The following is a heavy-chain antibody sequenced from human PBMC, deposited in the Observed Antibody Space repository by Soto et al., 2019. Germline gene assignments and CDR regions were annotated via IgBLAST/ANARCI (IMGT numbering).Heavy chain of an antibody. CDR2: IYYSGST. D-gene: IGHD6-19*01. CDR1: GGSISSYY. J-gene: IGHJ6*02. V-gene: IGHV4-59*01. CDR3: ARARGIAVSYGMDV. Sequence: PSETLSLTCTVSGGSISSYYWSWIRQPPGKGLEWIGYIYYSGSTNYNPSLKSRVTISVDTSKNQFSLKLSSVTAADTAVYYCARARGIAVSYGMDVWGQGTTVTVSS.